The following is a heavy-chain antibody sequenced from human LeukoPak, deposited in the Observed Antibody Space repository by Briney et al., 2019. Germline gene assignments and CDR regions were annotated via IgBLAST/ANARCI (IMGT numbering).Heavy chain of an antibody. J-gene: IGHJ5*02. D-gene: IGHD3-3*01. CDR3: VGFGVVIPNWSDP. CDR1: GFTFSSYS. Sequence: GGSLRLSCAASGFTFSSYSMNWVRQAPGKGLEWVSSISSSSSYIYYADSVKGRFTISRDNAKNLLYLQMNSLRAEDTAVYYCVGFGVVIPNWSDPWGQGTLVTVSS. CDR2: ISSSSSYI. V-gene: IGHV3-21*01.